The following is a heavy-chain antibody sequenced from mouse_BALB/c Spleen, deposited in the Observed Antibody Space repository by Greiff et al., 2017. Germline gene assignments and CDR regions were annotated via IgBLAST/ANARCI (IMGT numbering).Heavy chain of an antibody. V-gene: IGHV3-2*02. D-gene: IGHD2-4*01. Sequence: EVQLQQSGPGLVKPSQSLSLTCTVTGYSITSDYAWNWIRQFPGNKLEWMGYISYSGSTSYNPSLKSRISITRDTSKNQFFLQLNSVTTEDTATYYCAREGLIDAMDYWGQGTSVTVSS. J-gene: IGHJ4*01. CDR2: ISYSGST. CDR3: AREGLIDAMDY. CDR1: GYSITSDYA.